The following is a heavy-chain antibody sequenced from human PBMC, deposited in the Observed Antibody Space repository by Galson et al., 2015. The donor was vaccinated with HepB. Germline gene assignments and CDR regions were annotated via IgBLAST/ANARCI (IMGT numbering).Heavy chain of an antibody. D-gene: IGHD2-2*01. CDR3: ASGPATQGAFDI. CDR1: GFTFSSYA. Sequence: SLRLSCAASGFTFSSYAMHWVRQAPGKGLEWVAVISYDGSNKYYADSVKGRFTISRDNSKNTLYLQMNSLRAEDTAVYYCASGPATQGAFDIWGQGTMVTVSS. J-gene: IGHJ3*02. CDR2: ISYDGSNK. V-gene: IGHV3-30-3*01.